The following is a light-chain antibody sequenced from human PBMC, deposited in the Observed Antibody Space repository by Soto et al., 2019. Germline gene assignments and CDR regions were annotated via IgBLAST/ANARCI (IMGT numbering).Light chain of an antibody. CDR1: SSNIGSDY. J-gene: IGLJ2*01. Sequence: QSVLTQPPSASGTPGQGLIISCSGSSSNIGSDYVSWYQQLPGTAPKLLIYRNNQRPSGVPDRFSGSKSGTSASLAISGLRSEDEADYYCAAWDDSLSGVVFGGGTKVTVL. V-gene: IGLV1-47*01. CDR3: AAWDDSLSGVV. CDR2: RNN.